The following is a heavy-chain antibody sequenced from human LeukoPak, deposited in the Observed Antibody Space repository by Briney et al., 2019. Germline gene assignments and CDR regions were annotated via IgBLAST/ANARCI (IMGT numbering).Heavy chain of an antibody. CDR3: AKDDRGYYDSSGYQLDY. V-gene: IGHV3-9*01. CDR2: ISWNSGSI. Sequence: GGSLRLSCAASGFTLDDYAMHWVRQAPGKGLEWVSGISWNSGSIGYADSVKGRFTISRDNAKNSLYLQMNSLRAEDTALYYCAKDDRGYYDSSGYQLDYWGQGTLVTVSS. CDR1: GFTLDDYA. J-gene: IGHJ4*02. D-gene: IGHD3-22*01.